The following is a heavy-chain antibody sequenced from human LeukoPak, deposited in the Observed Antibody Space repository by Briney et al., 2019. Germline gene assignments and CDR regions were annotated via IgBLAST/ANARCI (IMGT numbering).Heavy chain of an antibody. CDR3: VKDDSYYYDSSGYPH. CDR1: GFTFSTYF. J-gene: IGHJ4*02. V-gene: IGHV3-64D*09. CDR2: ISSNGGST. D-gene: IGHD3-22*01. Sequence: GGSLRPSCSASGFTFSTYFMHWVRQAPGKGLEYVSAISSNGGSTYYADSVKGRFTISRDNSKNTLYLQMSSLRAEDTAVYHCVKDDSYYYDSSGYPHWGQGTLVTASS.